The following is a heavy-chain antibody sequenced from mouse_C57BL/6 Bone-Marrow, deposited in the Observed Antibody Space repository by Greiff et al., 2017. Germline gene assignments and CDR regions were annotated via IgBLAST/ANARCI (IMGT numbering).Heavy chain of an antibody. J-gene: IGHJ1*03. D-gene: IGHD1-1*01. Sequence: EVKLVESGGGLVKPGGSLKLSCAASGFTFSDYGMHWVRQAPEKGLEWVAYISSGSSTIYYADTEKGRFTISRDNAKNTLFLQMTSLRSEDTAMYYCARPATVVATDLYFDVWGTGTTVTVAS. CDR2: ISSGSSTI. V-gene: IGHV5-17*01. CDR3: ARPATVVATDLYFDV. CDR1: GFTFSDYG.